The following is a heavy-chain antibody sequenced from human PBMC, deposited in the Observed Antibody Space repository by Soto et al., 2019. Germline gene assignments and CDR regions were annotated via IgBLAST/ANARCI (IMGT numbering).Heavy chain of an antibody. V-gene: IGHV4-59*01. J-gene: IGHJ6*02. D-gene: IGHD2-2*01. CDR3: ARENLSDCSSTSCYRYYYGMDV. CDR2: IDDAGST. Sequence: SETLSLTCRVSGGSMTSYYWNWLRQSPGKGLEWIGYIDDAGSTKFNPSLRSRVSMSILTSQGQVSLTLDSVTAADTAVYYCARENLSDCSSTSCYRYYYGMDVWGQGTTVTVSS. CDR1: GGSMTSYY.